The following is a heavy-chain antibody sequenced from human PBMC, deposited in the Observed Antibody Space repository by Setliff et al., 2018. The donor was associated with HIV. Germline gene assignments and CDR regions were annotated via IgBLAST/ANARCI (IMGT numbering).Heavy chain of an antibody. D-gene: IGHD3-22*01. CDR1: GGSISSGTYY. J-gene: IGHJ5*01. CDR3: AMLDTSDYFRNNWFDS. V-gene: IGHV4-61*09. CDR2: IYTDGST. Sequence: TSETLSLTCTVSGGSISSGTYYWSWIRQPAGKGLEWIGHIYTDGSTNFNPSLRSRVTISADTPKNQLSLKLTSVTAADTAVYYCAMLDTSDYFRNNWFDSWGQGTLVTVSS.